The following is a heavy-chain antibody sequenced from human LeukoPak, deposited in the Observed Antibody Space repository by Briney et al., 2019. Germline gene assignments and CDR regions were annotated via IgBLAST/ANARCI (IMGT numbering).Heavy chain of an antibody. D-gene: IGHD4-11*01. CDR1: GFTFSSYA. CDR3: ARGGYSNANKFYYYGMDV. J-gene: IGHJ6*02. V-gene: IGHV3-48*03. Sequence: PGGSLRLSCAASGFTFSSYAMSWGRQAPGKGLEWVSYISNSGSTIYYADSVKGRFTISRDNAKNSLFLQMNSLRAEDTAVYYCARGGYSNANKFYYYGMDVWGQGTTVTV. CDR2: ISNSGSTI.